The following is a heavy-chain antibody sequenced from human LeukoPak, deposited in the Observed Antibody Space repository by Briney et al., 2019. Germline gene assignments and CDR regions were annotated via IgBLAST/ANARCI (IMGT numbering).Heavy chain of an antibody. D-gene: IGHD2-2*01. V-gene: IGHV4-39*01. Sequence: KPSETLSLTCTVSGCSISSSSYYWGWIRQPPGKGLEWIGSIYYSGSTYYNPSLKSRVTISVDTSKNQFSLKLSSVTAADTAVYYCARQDGYCSSTSCYAIGDWFDPWGQGTLVTVSS. CDR1: GCSISSSSYY. CDR2: IYYSGST. CDR3: ARQDGYCSSTSCYAIGDWFDP. J-gene: IGHJ5*02.